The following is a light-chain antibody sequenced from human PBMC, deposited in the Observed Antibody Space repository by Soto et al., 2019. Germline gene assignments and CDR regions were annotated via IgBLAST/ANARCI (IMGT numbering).Light chain of an antibody. CDR3: CSYALSTTYV. Sequence: QSVLAQPASVSGPPGQSITISCTGTSSDIGSYTFVSWYQQLPGKAPKLIIYEGSKRPSGVSNRFSASKSGNVASLTISGLQTEDEADYYCCSYALSTTYVFGTGTKVNVL. CDR2: EGS. J-gene: IGLJ1*01. CDR1: SSDIGSYTF. V-gene: IGLV2-23*01.